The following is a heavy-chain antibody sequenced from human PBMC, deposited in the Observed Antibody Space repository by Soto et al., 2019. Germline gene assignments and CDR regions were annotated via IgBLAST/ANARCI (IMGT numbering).Heavy chain of an antibody. CDR3: ARDPWIQLWLKDYYYYGMDV. CDR1: GGSISSSSYY. CDR2: IYYSGRT. Sequence: SETLSLTCTVSGGSISSSSYYWGWIRQPPGKGLEWIGSIYYSGRTYYNPSLKSRVTISVDTSKNQFSLKLSSVTAADTAVYYCARDPWIQLWLKDYYYYGMDVWGQGTTVTVSS. D-gene: IGHD5-18*01. J-gene: IGHJ6*02. V-gene: IGHV4-39*07.